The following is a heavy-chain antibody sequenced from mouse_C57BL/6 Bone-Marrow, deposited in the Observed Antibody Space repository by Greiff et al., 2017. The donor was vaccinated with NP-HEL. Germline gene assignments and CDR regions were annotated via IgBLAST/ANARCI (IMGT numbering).Heavy chain of an antibody. V-gene: IGHV1-55*01. CDR1: GYTFTSYW. J-gene: IGHJ2*01. Sequence: QVQLKQPGAELVKPGASVKMSCKASGYTFTSYWITWVKQRPGQGLEWIGDIYPGSGSTNYNEKFKSKATLTVDTSSSTAYMQLSSLTSEDSAVYYCARGYYYATRGFDYWGQGTTLTVSS. CDR3: ARGYYYATRGFDY. CDR2: IYPGSGST. D-gene: IGHD1-1*01.